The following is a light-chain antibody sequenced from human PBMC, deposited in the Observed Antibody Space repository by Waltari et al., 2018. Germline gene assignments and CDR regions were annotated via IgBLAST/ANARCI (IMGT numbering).Light chain of an antibody. V-gene: IGLV2-14*01. CDR2: DVV. J-gene: IGLJ2*01. CDR3: SSYASSK. CDR1: SNDIGGPND. Sequence: QSALTQPASVSGSPGQTITIPCTGTSNDIGGPNDVSLYQQHPGKAPKLMIYDVVKRPSGVSNRFSGSKSGNTASLTISGLQAEDDAIYYCSSYASSKFGGGTKLTVL.